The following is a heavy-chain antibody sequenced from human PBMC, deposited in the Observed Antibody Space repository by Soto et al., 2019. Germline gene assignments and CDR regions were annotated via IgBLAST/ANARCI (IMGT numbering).Heavy chain of an antibody. V-gene: IGHV2-70*04. J-gene: IGHJ6*02. D-gene: IGHD3-3*01. CDR2: IDWDDDK. Sequence: SGPTLVNPTQTLTLTCTFSGFSLSTSGMRVSWIHQPPGKALEWLARIDWDDDKFYSTSLKTRLTISKDTSKNQVVLTMTNMDPVDTATYYCARMWSGKYGMDVWGQGTTVTVSS. CDR1: GFSLSTSGMR. CDR3: ARMWSGKYGMDV.